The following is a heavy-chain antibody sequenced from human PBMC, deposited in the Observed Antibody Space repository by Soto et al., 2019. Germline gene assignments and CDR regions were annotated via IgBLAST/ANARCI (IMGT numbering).Heavy chain of an antibody. V-gene: IGHV1-18*01. J-gene: IGHJ6*02. CDR3: AREGSDGDCSGGSCYYYYYYGMDV. CDR2: ISAYNGNT. D-gene: IGHD2-15*01. CDR1: GGTFSSYA. Sequence: GASVKVSCKASGGTFSSYAISWLRQAPAQELAWVGWISAYNGNTNYAQKLQGRVTMTTDTSTSTAYLELRSLRSDGTVVDYCAREGSDGDCSGGSCYYYYYYGMDVWGQGTTVTVSS.